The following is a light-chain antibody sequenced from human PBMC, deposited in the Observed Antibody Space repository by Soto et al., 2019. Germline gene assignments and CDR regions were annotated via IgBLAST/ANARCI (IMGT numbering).Light chain of an antibody. V-gene: IGLV1-44*01. CDR3: AAWDDSLNALV. Sequence: QSVLTQPPSASGTPGQRVTISCSGASSNIGSNAENWYKQLPGPAPQLLIYTNNQRPSGVPDRFSGSKSGTSASLAITGLQSEDEADYHCAAWDDSLNALVFGGGTKLTVL. CDR2: TNN. CDR1: SSNIGSNA. J-gene: IGLJ3*02.